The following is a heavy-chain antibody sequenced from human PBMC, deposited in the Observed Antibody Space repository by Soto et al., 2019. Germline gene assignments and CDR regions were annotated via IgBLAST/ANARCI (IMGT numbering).Heavy chain of an antibody. CDR1: GGSFSCYY. V-gene: IGHV4-34*01. CDR3: ASIRNYYDSSGYY. CDR2: INHSGST. D-gene: IGHD3-22*01. Sequence: SETLSLTCAVYGGSFSCYYWSWIRQPPGKGLEWIGEINHSGSTNYNPSLKSRVTISVDTSKNQFSLKLSSVTAADTAVYYCASIRNYYDSSGYYWGQGTLVTVSS. J-gene: IGHJ4*02.